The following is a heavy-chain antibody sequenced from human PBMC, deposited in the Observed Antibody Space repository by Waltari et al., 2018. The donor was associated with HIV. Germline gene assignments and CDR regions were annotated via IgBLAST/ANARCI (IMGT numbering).Heavy chain of an antibody. CDR3: ARSGGYSNYFWRAGLDV. CDR2: IYPGDSDT. D-gene: IGHD4-4*01. V-gene: IGHV5-51*03. J-gene: IGHJ6*02. CDR1: GYSFTNHW. Sequence: EVQLVQSGAEVKKPGESLKISCKGFGYSFTNHWIGWVRQTRGNGLEWMGIIYPGDSDTRYSHAFEGRVTISVDKSITTAYLQWSSLKASDTAMYYCARSGGYSNYFWRAGLDVWGQGTTVTVSS.